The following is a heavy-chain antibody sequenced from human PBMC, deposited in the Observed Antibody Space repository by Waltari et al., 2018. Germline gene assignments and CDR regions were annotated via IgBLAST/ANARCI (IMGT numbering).Heavy chain of an antibody. D-gene: IGHD2-2*03. CDR2: IYHAGDT. V-gene: IGHV4-38-2*01. CDR1: GYSINSGYY. J-gene: IGHJ4*02. Sequence: QVQLQESGPGLVKPSETLSLTCDVSGYSINSGYYWGWIRQSPGKGLEWIATIYHAGDTFYNTSLKSRVTISMDTSKNQFSLKLNSVTAADTAVYFCSRQVLGYCTSAACRRLESWGQGTLVTVSS. CDR3: SRQVLGYCTSAACRRLES.